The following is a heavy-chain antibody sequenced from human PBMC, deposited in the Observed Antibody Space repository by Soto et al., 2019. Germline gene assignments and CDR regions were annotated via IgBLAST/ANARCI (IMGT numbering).Heavy chain of an antibody. J-gene: IGHJ4*02. D-gene: IGHD3-16*01. Sequence: EVQLVESGGGLVKPGGSLRLSCAASGFTFSSYSMNWVRQAPGKGLEWVSSISSSSSYIYYADSVKGRFTISRDNAKNSLYLQINSLRAEDTAVYYCARVNEGVDYWGQGTLVTVSS. V-gene: IGHV3-21*01. CDR1: GFTFSSYS. CDR3: ARVNEGVDY. CDR2: ISSSSSYI.